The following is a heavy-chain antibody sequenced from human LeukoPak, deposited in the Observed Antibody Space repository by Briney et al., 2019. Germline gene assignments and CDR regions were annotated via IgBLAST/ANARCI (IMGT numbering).Heavy chain of an antibody. D-gene: IGHD6-19*01. CDR2: ISSSGSTV. V-gene: IGHV3-48*03. CDR1: GFTVSSNY. CDR3: ARNQHTSGLDY. J-gene: IGHJ4*02. Sequence: GGSLRLSCAASGFTVSSNYMNWGRQAAGKGLEWVSYISSSGSTVYYADSVKGRFTISRDNAKNSLYLQMNSLRAEDTALYYCARNQHTSGLDYWGQGTLVTVSS.